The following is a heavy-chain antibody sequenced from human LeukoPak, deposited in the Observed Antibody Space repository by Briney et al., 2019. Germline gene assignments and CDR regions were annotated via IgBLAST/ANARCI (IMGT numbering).Heavy chain of an antibody. D-gene: IGHD3-10*01. V-gene: IGHV1-18*01. CDR1: GYTFTSYG. CDR2: ISAYNGNT. Sequence: GASVQVSCKASGYTFTSYGISWVRQAPGQGLEWMGWISAYNGNTNYAQKLQGRGTMTTDKSTGTAYMELRSLRSCDKDVYFCARNPRPGLLRYGERPNWFDPWGQGTLVTVSS. CDR3: ARNPRPGLLRYGERPNWFDP. J-gene: IGHJ5*02.